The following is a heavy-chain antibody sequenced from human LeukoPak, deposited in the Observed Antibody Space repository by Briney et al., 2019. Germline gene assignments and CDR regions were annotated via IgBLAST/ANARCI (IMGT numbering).Heavy chain of an antibody. J-gene: IGHJ4*02. V-gene: IGHV3-23*01. CDR1: GFTFSTYA. D-gene: IGHD6-6*01. Sequence: GGSLRLSCAASGFTFSTYAMTWVRQAPGKGLEWVSAISGSGGSTYYADSVKGRFTISRDNSKNTLYLQMNSLRAEDTAVYYCAKDYSSSPPFDYWGQGTLVTVSS. CDR3: AKDYSSSPPFDY. CDR2: ISGSGGST.